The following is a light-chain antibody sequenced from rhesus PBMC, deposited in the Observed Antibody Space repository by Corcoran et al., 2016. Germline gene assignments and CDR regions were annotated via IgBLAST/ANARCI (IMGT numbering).Light chain of an antibody. Sequence: DIQMTQSSSSLSASVGDTVTITCRASQDISRYLNWFQQKPGKAPKLLIYTESNLESGVPSRFSGSGSGTEFTLTISSLQPEDFASYYCLQHKSYPRTFGQGTKVEIK. CDR2: TES. V-gene: IGKV1-28*02. J-gene: IGKJ1*01. CDR1: QDISRY. CDR3: LQHKSYPRT.